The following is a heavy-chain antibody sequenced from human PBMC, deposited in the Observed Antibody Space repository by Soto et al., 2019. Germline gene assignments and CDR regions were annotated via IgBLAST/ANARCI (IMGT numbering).Heavy chain of an antibody. CDR1: GFTFSSYG. V-gene: IGHV3-30*18. CDR3: AKRTTLTPGEFDY. J-gene: IGHJ4*02. CDR2: IAYDGSNK. D-gene: IGHD4-4*01. Sequence: QVQLVESGGGVVQPGRSLRLSCAASGFTFSSYGMHWVRQAPGKGLEWVAVIAYDGSNKYYADSVKGRFTISRDNSKNTLYLQMNSLRAEDTAVYYCAKRTTLTPGEFDYWGQGTLVTVSS.